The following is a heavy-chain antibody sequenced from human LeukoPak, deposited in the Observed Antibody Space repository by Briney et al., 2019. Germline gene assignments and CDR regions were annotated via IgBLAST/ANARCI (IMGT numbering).Heavy chain of an antibody. J-gene: IGHJ3*02. Sequence: PGGSLRLSCAASGFTFSSYAMHWVRQAPGKGLEWVAVISYDGSNKYYADSVKGRFTISRDNSKNTLYLQMNSLRAEDTAVYYCARGYSGSYLASDAFDIWGQGTMVTVSS. D-gene: IGHD1-26*01. CDR3: ARGYSGSYLASDAFDI. CDR1: GFTFSSYA. V-gene: IGHV3-30-3*01. CDR2: ISYDGSNK.